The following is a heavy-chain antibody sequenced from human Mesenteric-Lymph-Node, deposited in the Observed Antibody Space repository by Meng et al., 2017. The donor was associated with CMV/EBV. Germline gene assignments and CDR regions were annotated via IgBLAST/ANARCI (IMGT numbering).Heavy chain of an antibody. CDR1: GFSFSDCY. J-gene: IGHJ5*02. V-gene: IGHV3-11*06. D-gene: IGHD6-19*01. CDR2: ISSSTSFI. Sequence: GESLKISCTASGFSFSDCYMSWIRQAPGKGLEWVSSISSSTSFIYYADSVKGRFTVSRDNAKNSLYLQMSSLRAEDTAIYYCARDYSSGWNNWFDPWGQGTLVTVSS. CDR3: ARDYSSGWNNWFDP.